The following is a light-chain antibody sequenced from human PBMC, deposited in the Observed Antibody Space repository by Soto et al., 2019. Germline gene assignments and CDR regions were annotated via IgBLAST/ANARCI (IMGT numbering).Light chain of an antibody. Sequence: IQMTQSPSPLSASLGDRVTITCPASESISSWVAWYQQKPGKAPKLLIYDAYSLESGVPSRCSGSGAGTEFTLTISSLQPDDFATYDCQQYNSYPWTFGQGTKVDIK. CDR1: ESISSW. V-gene: IGKV1-5*01. J-gene: IGKJ1*01. CDR2: DAY. CDR3: QQYNSYPWT.